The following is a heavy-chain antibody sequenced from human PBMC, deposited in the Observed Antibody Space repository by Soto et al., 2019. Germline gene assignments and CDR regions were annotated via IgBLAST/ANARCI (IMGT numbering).Heavy chain of an antibody. CDR3: TSQSITGTTRGSNY. V-gene: IGHV3-73*01. CDR2: IRSKANSYAT. Sequence: EVQLVESGGGLVQPGGSLKLSCAASGFTFSGSAMHWVRQASGKGLEWVGRIRSKANSYATAYAASVKGRCTISRDDSKNTAYLQMNSLKTEDTAVYYCTSQSITGTTRGSNYWGQGTLVTVSS. J-gene: IGHJ4*02. D-gene: IGHD1-7*01. CDR1: GFTFSGSA.